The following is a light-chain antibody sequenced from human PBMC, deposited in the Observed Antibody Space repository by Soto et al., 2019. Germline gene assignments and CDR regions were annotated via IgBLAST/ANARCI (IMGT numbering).Light chain of an antibody. J-gene: IGLJ3*02. Sequence: QPVLTQPPSASGTPGQGVTISCSGGSSNIGSNVVTWYQHLPGTAPKLLIFNNFQRPSGVPDRFSGSKSGTSASLAISGLQSEDEADYYCGAWDDSLNAWLFGGGTKHTVL. CDR2: NNF. CDR1: SSNIGSNV. V-gene: IGLV1-44*01. CDR3: GAWDDSLNAWL.